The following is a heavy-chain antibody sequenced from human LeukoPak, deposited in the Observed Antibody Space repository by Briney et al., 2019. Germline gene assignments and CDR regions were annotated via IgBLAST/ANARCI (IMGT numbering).Heavy chain of an antibody. Sequence: GGSLRLSCAASGFTFSSYSMNWVRQAPGKGLEWVSYISSSSSTIYYADSVKGRFTISRDNAKNSLYLQMNSLRAEDTAVYYCARAAAPVLPAYYYYGMDVWGQGTTVTVSS. CDR1: GFTFSSYS. CDR3: ARAAAPVLPAYYYYGMDV. CDR2: ISSSSSTI. V-gene: IGHV3-48*04. D-gene: IGHD6-13*01. J-gene: IGHJ6*02.